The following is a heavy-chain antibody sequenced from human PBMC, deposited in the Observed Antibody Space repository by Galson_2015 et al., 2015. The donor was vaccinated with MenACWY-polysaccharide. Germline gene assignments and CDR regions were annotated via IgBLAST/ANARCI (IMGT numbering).Heavy chain of an antibody. J-gene: IGHJ1*01. V-gene: IGHV3-21*01. CDR2: ISGSSNV. D-gene: IGHD3-16*01. CDR3: ASESGGDNYFLSY. CDR1: GFTFSSIP. Sequence: SLRLSCAASGFTFSSIPMYWVRQAPGRGLEWVSSISGSSNVYYAASVKGRFSISRDNAKNSVFLQMNSLRAEDTAVYYCASESGGDNYFLSYWGQGTLVTVSS.